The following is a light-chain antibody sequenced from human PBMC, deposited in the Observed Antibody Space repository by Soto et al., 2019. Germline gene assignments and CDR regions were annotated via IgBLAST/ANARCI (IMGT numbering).Light chain of an antibody. Sequence: EIVMTQSPATLSVSPGEWATLSCRASQSVGSHLAWYQQKPGQAPRLLIYGASNRATGIPARFSGSGSGTDFTLTISSLEPEDFAVYYCQQRHVWLTFGGGTKVDIK. CDR3: QQRHVWLT. J-gene: IGKJ4*01. CDR1: QSVGSH. V-gene: IGKV3-11*01. CDR2: GAS.